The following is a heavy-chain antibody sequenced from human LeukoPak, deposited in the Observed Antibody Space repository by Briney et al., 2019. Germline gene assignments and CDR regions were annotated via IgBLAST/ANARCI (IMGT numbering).Heavy chain of an antibody. CDR2: INSDGSST. Sequence: GGSLRLSCAASGFTFSSHRMSWVRQAPGKGLVWVSRINSDGSSTSYADSVKGRFAISRDNAKNTLYLQMNSLRAEDTAVYYCARGAYWFDPWGQGTLVTVSS. J-gene: IGHJ5*02. V-gene: IGHV3-74*01. CDR1: GFTFSSHR. CDR3: ARGAYWFDP.